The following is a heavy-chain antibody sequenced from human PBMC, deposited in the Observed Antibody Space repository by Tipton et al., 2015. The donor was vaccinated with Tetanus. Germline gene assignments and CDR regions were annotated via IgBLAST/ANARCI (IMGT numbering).Heavy chain of an antibody. D-gene: IGHD4-23*01. V-gene: IGHV3-7*03. CDR2: IKQDGTDY. CDR3: GKQNGGRWVVDH. Sequence: SLRLSCAASGFTFSSQWMSWVRQAPGKGLEWVANIKQDGTDYCYVDSVKGRFTISRDNAKNSLYLQMNSLSADDTAVYYCGKQNGGRWVVDHWGQGTLVTVSS. J-gene: IGHJ4*02. CDR1: GFTFSSQW.